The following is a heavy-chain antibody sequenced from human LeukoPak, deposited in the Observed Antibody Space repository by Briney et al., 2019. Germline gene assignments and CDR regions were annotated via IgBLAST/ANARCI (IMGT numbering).Heavy chain of an antibody. D-gene: IGHD6-13*01. V-gene: IGHV3-64D*09. CDR2: ISSNGGST. CDR3: VKGVGSSSWIYYFDY. Sequence: GGSLRLSCSASGFTFGSYAMHWVRQAPGKGLEYVSAISSNGGSTYYADSVKGRFTISRDNSKNTLYLQMSSLRAEDTAVYYCVKGVGSSSWIYYFDYWGQGTLVTVSS. J-gene: IGHJ4*02. CDR1: GFTFGSYA.